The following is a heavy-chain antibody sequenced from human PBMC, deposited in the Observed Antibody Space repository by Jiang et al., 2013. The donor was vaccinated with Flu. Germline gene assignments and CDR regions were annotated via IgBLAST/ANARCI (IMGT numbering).Heavy chain of an antibody. CDR2: IYYSGST. V-gene: IGHV4-59*01. Sequence: GSGLVKPSETLSLTCTVSGGSISSYYWSWIRQPPGKGLEWIGYIYYSGSTNYNPSLKSRVTISVDTSKNQFSLKLSSVTAADTAVYYCARGTYYYDSSGYCPFDYWGQGTLVTVSS. J-gene: IGHJ4*02. CDR3: ARGTYYYDSSGYCPFDY. CDR1: GGSISSYY. D-gene: IGHD3-22*01.